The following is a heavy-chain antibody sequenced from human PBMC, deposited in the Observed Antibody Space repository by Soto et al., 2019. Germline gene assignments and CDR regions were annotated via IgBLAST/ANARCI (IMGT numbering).Heavy chain of an antibody. CDR1: GGSVSGGSYY. CDR2: IYYSGST. J-gene: IGHJ4*02. CDR3: ATFMVRGVTYYFDY. Sequence: QVQLQESGPGLVKPSETLSLTCTVSGGSVSGGSYYWSWIRQPPGKGLEWIGYIYYSGSTNYNPSLKSRVTISVDTSKNQFSLKLSSVTAADTAVYYCATFMVRGVTYYFDYWGQGTLVTVSS. D-gene: IGHD3-10*01. V-gene: IGHV4-61*01.